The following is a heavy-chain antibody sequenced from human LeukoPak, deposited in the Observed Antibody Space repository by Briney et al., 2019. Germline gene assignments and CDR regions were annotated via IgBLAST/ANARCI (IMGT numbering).Heavy chain of an antibody. CDR1: GFTFSSYG. CDR3: AKDSEKLHYYYYMDV. V-gene: IGHV3-30*02. Sequence: PGGSLRLSCAASGFTFSSYGMHWVRQAPGKGLEWVAFIRYDGSNKYYADSVKGRFTIPRDNSKNTLYLQMNSLRAEDTAVYYCAKDSEKLHYYYYMDVWGKGTTVTVSS. J-gene: IGHJ6*03. CDR2: IRYDGSNK.